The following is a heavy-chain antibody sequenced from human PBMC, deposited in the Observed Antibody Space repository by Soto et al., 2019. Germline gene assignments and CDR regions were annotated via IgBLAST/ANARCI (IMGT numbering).Heavy chain of an antibody. CDR1: GGSIGSVGYC. CDR3: ARDKGGAWLKGSGMDV. J-gene: IGHJ6*02. V-gene: IGHV4-30-2*06. D-gene: IGHD6-19*01. CDR2: IYHSGST. Sequence: SEILCLTWAVSGGSIGSVGYCCSWIRQSPGKGLEWIGYIYHSGSTYYNPSLKSRVTISVDRSKNQFSLKLSSVTAADTAGYYCARDKGGAWLKGSGMDVWGQGTTVTSP.